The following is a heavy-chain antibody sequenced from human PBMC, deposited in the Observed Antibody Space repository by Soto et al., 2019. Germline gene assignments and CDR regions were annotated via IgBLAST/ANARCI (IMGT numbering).Heavy chain of an antibody. V-gene: IGHV4-61*05. CDR2: IYYSGST. J-gene: IGHJ4*02. CDR3: ARLNYDYLGHPYFDY. CDR1: GGSVSSSGYY. D-gene: IGHD3-16*01. Sequence: TLSLTCTVSGGSVSSSGYYWGWVRQPPGKGLEWIGYIYYSGSTYYNPSLKSRVTISVDKSKNQFSLKLSSVTAADTAVYYCARLNYDYLGHPYFDYWGQGTLVTVSS.